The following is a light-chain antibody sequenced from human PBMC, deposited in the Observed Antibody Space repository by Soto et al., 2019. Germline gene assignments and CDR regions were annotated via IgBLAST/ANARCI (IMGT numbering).Light chain of an antibody. CDR3: QQRSNWPH. CDR2: GAS. Sequence: EIVFPQSPGTRSPSQGALATLSCRASQIVSSSYLAWYHQKPGQAPRLLIYGASSRATGIPARFSGSGSGTDFSLTISRLEPEDFAVYYCQQRSNWPHFGQGTRLEI. CDR1: QIVSSSY. J-gene: IGKJ5*01. V-gene: IGKV3D-20*02.